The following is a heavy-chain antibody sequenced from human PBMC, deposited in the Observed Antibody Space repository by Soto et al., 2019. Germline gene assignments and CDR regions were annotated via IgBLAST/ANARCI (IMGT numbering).Heavy chain of an antibody. CDR3: ARGVGPSWSYYNSYFDY. J-gene: IGHJ4*02. Sequence: EVQLVESGGGLVKPGGSLRLSCAASGFTFSSYSMNWVRQAPGKGLEWVSSISSSSSYIYYADSVKGRFTISRDNAKNSLYLQMNSLRAEETAVYYCARGVGPSWSYYNSYFDYWGQGTLVTVSS. D-gene: IGHD3-10*01. CDR1: GFTFSSYS. V-gene: IGHV3-21*01. CDR2: ISSSSSYI.